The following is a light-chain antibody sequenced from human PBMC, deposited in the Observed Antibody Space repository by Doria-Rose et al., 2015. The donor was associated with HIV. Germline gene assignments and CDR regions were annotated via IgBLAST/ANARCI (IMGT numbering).Light chain of an antibody. V-gene: IGKV3-15*01. J-gene: IGKJ5*01. Sequence: MTQSPETLSVSPGESATLSCRASQSVSTDLAWYQHKPGQAPRLLIWGASTRATGIPARFSGSGSGTEFTLTISSLQSEDFAIYFCHQYNNWPTFGQGTRLGIK. CDR2: GAS. CDR1: QSVSTD. CDR3: HQYNNWPT.